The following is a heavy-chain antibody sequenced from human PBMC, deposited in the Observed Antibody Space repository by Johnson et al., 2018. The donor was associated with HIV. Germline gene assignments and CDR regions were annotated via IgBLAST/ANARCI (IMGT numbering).Heavy chain of an antibody. CDR2: IYSGGST. CDR3: AKDREGSGWYEGVAFDI. D-gene: IGHD6-19*01. Sequence: QVQLVESGGGVVQPGRSLRLSCAASGFTFSSYALYWVRQVPGKGLEWVSGIYSGGSTYYADSVKGRFTISRDNSKNTLYLQMNSLRAEDTAVYYCAKDREGSGWYEGVAFDIWGQGTMVTVSS. CDR1: GFTFSSYA. J-gene: IGHJ3*02. V-gene: IGHV3-NL1*01.